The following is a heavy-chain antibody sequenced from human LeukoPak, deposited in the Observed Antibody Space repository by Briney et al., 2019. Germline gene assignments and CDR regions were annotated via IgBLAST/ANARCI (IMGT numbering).Heavy chain of an antibody. J-gene: IGHJ4*02. CDR3: AGTRQGLLPQYYFDY. V-gene: IGHV4-34*01. D-gene: IGHD2-15*01. Sequence: PSETLSLTCAVYGRSFSDYSWSWIRQPPGKGLEWIGEINHSGSTNYNPSLKSRVTISLDTSKNQFSLRLSSVTAADTSVYYCAGTRQGLLPQYYFDYWGQGTLVTVSS. CDR1: GRSFSDYS. CDR2: INHSGST.